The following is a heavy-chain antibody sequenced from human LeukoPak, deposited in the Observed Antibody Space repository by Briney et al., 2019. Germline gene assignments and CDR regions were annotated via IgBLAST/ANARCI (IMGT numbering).Heavy chain of an antibody. CDR2: IRYDGTEK. Sequence: PGGSLRLSCAASGFTFSSYGMHWVRQAPGKGLEWVAFIRYDGTEKYCADSVKGRFTISRDNSKNTLHLQMSSLRPEDTAVYYCARVVIAARPHWFDPWGQGTLVTVSS. J-gene: IGHJ5*02. V-gene: IGHV3-30*02. CDR1: GFTFSSYG. CDR3: ARVVIAARPHWFDP. D-gene: IGHD6-6*01.